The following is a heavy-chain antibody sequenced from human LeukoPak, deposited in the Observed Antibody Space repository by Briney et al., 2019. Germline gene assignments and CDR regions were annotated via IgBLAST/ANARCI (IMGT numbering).Heavy chain of an antibody. Sequence: GGSLRLSGAASGFTFSSYGMHWVRQAPGKGLEWVAFIRYDGSNKYYADSVKGRFTISRDNSKNTLYLQMNSLRAEDTAVYYCAKEKGITSSAVYYWGQGTLVTVSS. D-gene: IGHD3-10*01. CDR3: AKEKGITSSAVYY. V-gene: IGHV3-30*02. J-gene: IGHJ4*02. CDR1: GFTFSSYG. CDR2: IRYDGSNK.